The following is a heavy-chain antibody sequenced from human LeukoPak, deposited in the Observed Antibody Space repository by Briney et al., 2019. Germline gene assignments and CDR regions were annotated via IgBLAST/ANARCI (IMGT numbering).Heavy chain of an antibody. CDR2: ISYDGSNK. CDR3: ERSPHDYGDLYGSDYGMDV. Sequence: GRSLRLSCAASGFTFSSHVMHWVRQAPGKGLEWVAVISYDGSNKYYADSVKGRFTISRDNSKNTLYLQINSLRAEDTAVYYCERSPHDYGDLYGSDYGMDVWGQGTTVTVSS. V-gene: IGHV3-30*04. J-gene: IGHJ6*02. D-gene: IGHD4-17*01. CDR1: GFTFSSHV.